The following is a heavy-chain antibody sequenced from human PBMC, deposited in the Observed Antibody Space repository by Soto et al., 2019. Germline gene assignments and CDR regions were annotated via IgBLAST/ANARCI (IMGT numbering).Heavy chain of an antibody. Sequence: GGSLRLSCAASGFTFSSYWMSWVRQAPGKGLEWVANIKQDGSEKYYVDSVKGRFTISRDNAKNSLYLQMNSLRAEDTAVYYCRGGADYDYISSVDYYYYYYMDVWGKGTTVTVSS. J-gene: IGHJ6*03. CDR2: IKQDGSEK. D-gene: IGHD3-16*01. V-gene: IGHV3-7*01. CDR1: GFTFSSYW. CDR3: RGGADYDYISSVDYYYYYYMDV.